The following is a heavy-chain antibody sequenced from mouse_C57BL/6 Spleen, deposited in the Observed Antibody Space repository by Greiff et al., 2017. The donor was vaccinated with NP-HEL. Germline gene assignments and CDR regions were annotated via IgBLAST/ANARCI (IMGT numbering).Heavy chain of an antibody. CDR3: ARTGTASVYFDY. CDR1: GYTFTSYW. J-gene: IGHJ2*01. V-gene: IGHV1-55*01. Sequence: QVQLQQPGAELVKPGASVKMSCKASGYTFTSYWITWVKQRPGQGLEWIGDIYPGSGSTNYNEKFKSKATLTVDTSSSTAYMQLSSLTSEDSAVDYCARTGTASVYFDYWGQGTTLTVSS. D-gene: IGHD3-3*01. CDR2: IYPGSGST.